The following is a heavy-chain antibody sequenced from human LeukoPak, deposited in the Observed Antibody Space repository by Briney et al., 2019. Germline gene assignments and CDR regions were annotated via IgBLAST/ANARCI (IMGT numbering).Heavy chain of an antibody. CDR1: GQSITTFR. CDR3: ARGYRGTTLCNFDS. J-gene: IGHJ5*01. V-gene: IGHV4-4*07. D-gene: IGHD1-14*01. CDR2: IDEDGST. Sequence: SETLSLTCTVSGQSITTFRWSWIRQSAARGLEWLGRIDEDGSTTYSPSLRGRVTVSADTSKNQVSLKLKFVTAADTAKYFCARGYRGTTLCNFDSWGRGTLVTVSS.